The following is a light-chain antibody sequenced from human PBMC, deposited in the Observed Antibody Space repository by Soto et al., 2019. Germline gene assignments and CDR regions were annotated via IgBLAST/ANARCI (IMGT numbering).Light chain of an antibody. Sequence: DVQMTQSPSSLSASVGDRVTITCRASEDINGWLAWYQQKPGTAPKSLIYAASILQTGVPSRFSGSGSGTDFTLTISSLKPEDSATYYCQQYNIYPLTVGGGTKVEIK. CDR2: AAS. V-gene: IGKV1D-16*01. CDR3: QQYNIYPLT. J-gene: IGKJ4*01. CDR1: EDINGW.